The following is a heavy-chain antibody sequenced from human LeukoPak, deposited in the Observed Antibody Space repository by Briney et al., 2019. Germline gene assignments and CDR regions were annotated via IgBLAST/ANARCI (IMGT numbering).Heavy chain of an antibody. D-gene: IGHD3-10*01. CDR1: GSTFSSYT. Sequence: PGGSLRLSCAAPGSTFSSYTMSWVRQAPGKGLEWGSDISGSGGSTYYADSVKGRFTISRDNSKNTLYLQMNSLRAEDTAVYYCAKDRSGVREVIIQGTFDYWGQGTLVTVSS. V-gene: IGHV3-23*01. J-gene: IGHJ4*02. CDR2: ISGSGGST. CDR3: AKDRSGVREVIIQGTFDY.